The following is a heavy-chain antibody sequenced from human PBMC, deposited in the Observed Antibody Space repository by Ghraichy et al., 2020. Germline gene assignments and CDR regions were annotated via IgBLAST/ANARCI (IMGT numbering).Heavy chain of an antibody. CDR1: GFTFSDYY. CDR2: ISSSSSYT. Sequence: GESLNISCAASGFTFSDYYMSWIRQAPGKGLEWVSYISSSSSYTNYADSVKGRFTISRDNAKNSLYLQMNSLRAEDTAVYYCARLRLESSGSYYYYFDYWGQGTLVTVSS. V-gene: IGHV3-11*06. D-gene: IGHD3-10*01. CDR3: ARLRLESSGSYYYYFDY. J-gene: IGHJ4*02.